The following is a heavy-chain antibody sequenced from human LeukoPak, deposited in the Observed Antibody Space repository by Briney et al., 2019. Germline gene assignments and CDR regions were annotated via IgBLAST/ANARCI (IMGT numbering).Heavy chain of an antibody. J-gene: IGHJ6*03. D-gene: IGHD5-18*01. CDR1: GFTFDDYA. Sequence: GGSLRLSCAASGFTFDDYAMHWVRQASGKGLEWVSAISGSGGSTYYADSVKGRFTISRDNSKNTLYLQMNSLRAEDTAVYYCAKYDRGYGYYYYYMDVWGKGTTVTISS. CDR2: ISGSGGST. V-gene: IGHV3-23*01. CDR3: AKYDRGYGYYYYYMDV.